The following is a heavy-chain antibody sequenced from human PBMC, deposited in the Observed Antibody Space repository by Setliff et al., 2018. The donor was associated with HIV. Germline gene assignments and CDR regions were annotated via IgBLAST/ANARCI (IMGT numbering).Heavy chain of an antibody. J-gene: IGHJ6*03. CDR1: GYTFTSYG. V-gene: IGHV1-18*01. Sequence: ASVKVCCKASGYTFTSYGLSWVRQAPGQGLEWVGWISAYNGNTNYAQKLQGRVTFTTDTSTSTAYMELRSLRSDDTAVYYCARGGRGFHDGYTLYYYYMDVWGKGTTVTVSS. CDR3: ARGGRGFHDGYTLYYYYMDV. CDR2: ISAYNGNT. D-gene: IGHD5-18*01.